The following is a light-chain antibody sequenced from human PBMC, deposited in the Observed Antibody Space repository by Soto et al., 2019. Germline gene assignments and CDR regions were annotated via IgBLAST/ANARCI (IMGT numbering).Light chain of an antibody. Sequence: EIGWTRSPVTLSLSPGERATLSCRASQSVSSSYLAWYQQKPGQAPRLLIYGASSRATGIPDRFSGSGSGTDFTLTISRLEPEDFAVYYCQQYGSSPWTFGQGTKVDIK. CDR1: QSVSSSY. J-gene: IGKJ1*01. CDR3: QQYGSSPWT. CDR2: GAS. V-gene: IGKV3-20*01.